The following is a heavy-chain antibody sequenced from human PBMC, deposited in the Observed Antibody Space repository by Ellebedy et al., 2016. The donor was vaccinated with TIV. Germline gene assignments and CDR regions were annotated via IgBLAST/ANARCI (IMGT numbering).Heavy chain of an antibody. J-gene: IGHJ6*02. CDR3: AKGGLPWGFYGMDV. CDR2: ISYHGSEK. CDR1: GFTFSSYG. D-gene: IGHD7-27*01. V-gene: IGHV3-30*18. Sequence: GESLKISCAASGFTFSSYGMHWVRQAPGKGLVWVSVISYHGSEKYYVDSVKGRFTISRDNSKNTLYLQMNSLRADDTAVYYCAKGGLPWGFYGMDVWGQGTTVTVSS.